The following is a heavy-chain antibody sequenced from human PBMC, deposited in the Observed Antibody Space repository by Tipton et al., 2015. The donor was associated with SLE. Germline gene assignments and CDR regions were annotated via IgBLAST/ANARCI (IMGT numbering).Heavy chain of an antibody. CDR3: ARRDGYSSIWNWFDP. CDR1: GFTVSSNY. J-gene: IGHJ5*02. D-gene: IGHD6-13*01. CDR2: INHRGST. Sequence: LRLSCAASGFTVSSNYMSWVRQPPGKGLEWIGEINHRGSTYYNPSLKSRVTISVDTSKNQFSLKLSSVAAADTAVYYCARRDGYSSIWNWFDPWGQGTLVTVSS. V-gene: IGHV4-34*01.